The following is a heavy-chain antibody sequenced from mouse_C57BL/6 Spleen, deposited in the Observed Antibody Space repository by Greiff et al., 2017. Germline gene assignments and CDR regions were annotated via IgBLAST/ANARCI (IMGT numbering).Heavy chain of an antibody. CDR1: GYTFTSYW. D-gene: IGHD3-1*01. V-gene: IGHV1-50*01. CDR2: IDPSDSYT. CDR3: ARREAPDY. J-gene: IGHJ2*01. Sequence: QVQLQQPGAELVKPGASVKLSCKASGYTFTSYWMQWVKQRPGQGLEWIGEIDPSDSYTNYNQKFKGQATLTVDTSPSTAYMHLSSLTSEDAAVFYCARREAPDYWGQGTTLTVSS.